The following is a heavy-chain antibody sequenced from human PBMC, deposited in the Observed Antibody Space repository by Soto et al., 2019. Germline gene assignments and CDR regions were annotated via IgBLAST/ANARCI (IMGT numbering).Heavy chain of an antibody. J-gene: IGHJ4*02. CDR3: VQTTGWPGFDF. Sequence: EVQLVESGGGVIQPGGSLRLSCAASGFSVSSKYMTWVRHAPGKGLEWVSVIYGGGTTYYADSVKGRFTISRDNSKNTLYLHMNSLRAEGTAVYYCVQTTGWPGFDFWGQGTLVTVSS. V-gene: IGHV3-53*01. CDR2: IYGGGTT. D-gene: IGHD6-19*01. CDR1: GFSVSSKY.